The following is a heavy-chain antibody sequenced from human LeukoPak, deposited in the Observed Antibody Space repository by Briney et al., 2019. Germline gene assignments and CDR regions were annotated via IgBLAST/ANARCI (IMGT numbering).Heavy chain of an antibody. J-gene: IGHJ4*02. Sequence: GGSLRLSCAASGFSFSSSAMNWVRQAPGKGLEWVSASGTVGDTYYADFVKGRFTISRDISKNTLYLQMTSLRAEDTAVYYCAKKTPGTHPFDYWGQGTLVTVSP. V-gene: IGHV3-23*01. CDR2: SGTVGDT. CDR3: AKKTPGTHPFDY. D-gene: IGHD6-13*01. CDR1: GFSFSSSA.